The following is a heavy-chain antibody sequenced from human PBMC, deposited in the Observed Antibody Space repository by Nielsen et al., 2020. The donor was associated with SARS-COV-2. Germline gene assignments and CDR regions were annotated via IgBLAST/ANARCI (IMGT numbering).Heavy chain of an antibody. Sequence: GGSLRLSCAASGFTFSSYAMHGARQAPGKGLEWVAVISYDGSNKYYADSVKGRFTISRDNSKNTLYLQMNSLRAEDTAVYYCARHLAAAGTGTGNWFDPWGQGTLVTVSS. CDR1: GFTFSSYA. V-gene: IGHV3-30-3*01. CDR2: ISYDGSNK. CDR3: ARHLAAAGTGTGNWFDP. D-gene: IGHD6-13*01. J-gene: IGHJ5*02.